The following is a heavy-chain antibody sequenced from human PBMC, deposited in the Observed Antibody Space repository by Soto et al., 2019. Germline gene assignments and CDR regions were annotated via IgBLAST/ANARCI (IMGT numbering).Heavy chain of an antibody. Sequence: AASVKVSCKASGYTFTSYGISWVRQAPGQGLEWMGWISAYNGNTNYAQKLQGRVTMTTDTSTSTAYMELRSLRSDDTAVYYCARVAAAGTLYGMDVWGQGTTVTVSS. J-gene: IGHJ6*02. CDR1: GYTFTSYG. CDR2: ISAYNGNT. D-gene: IGHD6-13*01. V-gene: IGHV1-18*04. CDR3: ARVAAAGTLYGMDV.